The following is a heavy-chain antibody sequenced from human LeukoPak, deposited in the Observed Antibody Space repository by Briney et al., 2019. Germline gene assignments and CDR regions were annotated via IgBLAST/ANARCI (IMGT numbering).Heavy chain of an antibody. J-gene: IGHJ3*02. CDR2: ISSSSYI. CDR3: ASGIVGAYYVGSNAFDI. D-gene: IGHD1-26*01. CDR1: GFTFSSYS. Sequence: GGSLRLSCAASGFTFSSYSMNWVRQAPGKGLEWVSSISSSSYIYYADSVKGRFTISRDNAKNSLYLQMNSLRAEDTAVYYCASGIVGAYYVGSNAFDIWGQGTMVTVSS. V-gene: IGHV3-21*01.